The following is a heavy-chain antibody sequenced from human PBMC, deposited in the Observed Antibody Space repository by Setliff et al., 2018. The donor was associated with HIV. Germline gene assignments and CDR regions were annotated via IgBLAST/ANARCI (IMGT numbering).Heavy chain of an antibody. J-gene: IGHJ4*02. Sequence: SETLSLTCNVSGDSITNNNYYWGWIRQPPGKGLEWIGSFHYSGTTSYNPSLRSRVTMSVDTSKNQFSLSLRSVTAADTAVYFCARERPQSHFFDYWGQGTLVTVSS. V-gene: IGHV4-39*07. CDR1: GDSITNNNYY. CDR2: FHYSGTT. D-gene: IGHD6-19*01. CDR3: ARERPQSHFFDY.